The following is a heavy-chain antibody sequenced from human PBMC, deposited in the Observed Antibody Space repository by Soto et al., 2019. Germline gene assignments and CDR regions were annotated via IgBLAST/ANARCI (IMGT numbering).Heavy chain of an antibody. CDR2: IYWDDDK. CDR1: GFSLSTGGVG. CDR3: SHSRCGGDCLQSYSSHYYDGMDV. J-gene: IGHJ6*02. D-gene: IGHD2-21*02. Sequence: QITLKESGPSLVKPTQTLTLTCTFSGFSLSTGGVGVGWSRQPPGKALEWLALIYWDDDKRYSPSLRSRLTVTQDTSKNQVVLTINNMDPVDTATYYCSHSRCGGDCLQSYSSHYYDGMDVWGQGTTVTVSS. V-gene: IGHV2-5*02.